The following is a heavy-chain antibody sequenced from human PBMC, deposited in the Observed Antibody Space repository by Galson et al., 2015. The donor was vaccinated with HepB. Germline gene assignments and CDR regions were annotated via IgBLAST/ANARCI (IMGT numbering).Heavy chain of an antibody. V-gene: IGHV1-18*01. CDR2: ISAYNGNT. Sequence: SVKVSCKASGYTFTSYGISWVRQAPGQGLEWMGWISAYNGNTNYAQKLQGRVTMTTDTSTSTAYMELRSLRSDDTAVYYCARMLGWYNWNYLIDYWGQGTLVTVSS. CDR3: ARMLGWYNWNYLIDY. J-gene: IGHJ4*02. D-gene: IGHD1-7*01. CDR1: GYTFTSYG.